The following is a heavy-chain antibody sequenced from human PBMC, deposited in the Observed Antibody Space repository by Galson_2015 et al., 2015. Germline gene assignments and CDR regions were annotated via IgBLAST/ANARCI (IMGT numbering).Heavy chain of an antibody. D-gene: IGHD3-22*01. CDR3: ARGWWSSSGYYDYFDP. Sequence: ETLSLTCTVSGGSLTNYYWSWIRQSPGEGLEWIGYIYYSGTTKYNPSLKSRVNISADTSKNQLSLKLSSVTAADTAVYYCARGWWSSSGYYDYFDPWGQGTLVTVSS. CDR1: GGSLTNYY. CDR2: IYYSGTT. V-gene: IGHV4-59*01. J-gene: IGHJ5*02.